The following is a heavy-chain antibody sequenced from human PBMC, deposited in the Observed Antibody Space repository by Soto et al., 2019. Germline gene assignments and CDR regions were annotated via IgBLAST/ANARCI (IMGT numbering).Heavy chain of an antibody. CDR1: GGTFSSYA. V-gene: IGHV1-69*06. D-gene: IGHD3-3*01. CDR2: IIPIFGTA. Sequence: SVKVSCKASGGTFSSYAISWVRQAPGQGLEWMGGIIPIFGTANYAQKFQGRVTITADKSTSTAYMELSSLRSEDTAVYYCARIVTPYYDFWSGYPNWFDPWGQGTLVTVSS. J-gene: IGHJ5*02. CDR3: ARIVTPYYDFWSGYPNWFDP.